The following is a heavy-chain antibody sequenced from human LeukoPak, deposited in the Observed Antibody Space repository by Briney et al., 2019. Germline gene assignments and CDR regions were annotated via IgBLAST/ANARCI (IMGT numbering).Heavy chain of an antibody. J-gene: IGHJ6*02. Sequence: ASVKVSCKASGYTFTSYAMHWVRQAPGQRLEWMGWINAGNGNTKYPQKFQGRVTITRDTSASTAYMELSSLRSEDTAVYYCASPATYYYGSGSYPSYYYYGMDVWGQGTTVTVSS. CDR3: ASPATYYYGSGSYPSYYYYGMDV. D-gene: IGHD3-10*01. V-gene: IGHV1-3*01. CDR1: GYTFTSYA. CDR2: INAGNGNT.